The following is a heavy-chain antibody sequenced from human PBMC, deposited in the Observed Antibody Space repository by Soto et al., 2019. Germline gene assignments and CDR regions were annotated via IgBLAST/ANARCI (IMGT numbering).Heavy chain of an antibody. CDR3: ARGLYGGNSNWFDP. CDR2: ISSSSSTI. J-gene: IGHJ5*02. D-gene: IGHD4-17*01. V-gene: IGHV3-48*02. CDR1: GFTFSSYS. Sequence: SGGSLRLSCAASGFTFSSYSMNWVRQAPGKGLEWVSYISSSSSTIYYADSVKGRFTISRDNAKNSLYLQMNSLRDEVTAVYYCARGLYGGNSNWFDPWGQGTLVTV.